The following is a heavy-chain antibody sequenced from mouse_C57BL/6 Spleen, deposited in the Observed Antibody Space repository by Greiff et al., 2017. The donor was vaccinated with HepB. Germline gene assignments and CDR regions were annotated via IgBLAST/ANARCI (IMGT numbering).Heavy chain of an antibody. CDR3: ASATLYYGSSYWYFDV. V-gene: IGHV1-39*01. J-gene: IGHJ1*03. CDR1: GYSFADYN. CDR2: INPNYGTT. D-gene: IGHD1-1*01. Sequence: VQLQQSGPELVKPGASVKISCKASGYSFADYNMNWVKQSNGKSLEWIGVINPNYGTTSYNQKFKGKATLTVDQSSSTAYMQLNSLTSEDSAVYYCASATLYYGSSYWYFDVWGTGTTVTVSS.